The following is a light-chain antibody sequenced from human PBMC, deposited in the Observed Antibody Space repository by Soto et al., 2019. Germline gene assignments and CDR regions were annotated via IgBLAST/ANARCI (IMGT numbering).Light chain of an antibody. CDR2: DAS. V-gene: IGKV3-11*01. Sequence: EIVMTQSPATLSLSPGERATLSCRASQSVGKYLVWYQQKPGQAPRLLIYDASNRATGIPARFSGSGSGTDFTLTISSLEPEDSATYYCQQRRSSLTFGGGTKVEIK. CDR3: QQRRSSLT. CDR1: QSVGKY. J-gene: IGKJ4*01.